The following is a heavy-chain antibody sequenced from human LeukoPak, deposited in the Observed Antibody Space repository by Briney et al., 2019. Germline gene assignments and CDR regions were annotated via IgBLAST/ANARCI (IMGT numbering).Heavy chain of an antibody. J-gene: IGHJ4*02. Sequence: PGRSLRLSCAASGFTFSSYAMHWVRQAPGKGLQWVSTISVSGENTYYADSVKGRFTISRDISKSTLYLQMNSLRDEDTAVYYCAKYGSGSYYNGLYWGQGTLVTVSS. CDR1: GFTFSSYA. CDR2: ISVSGENT. D-gene: IGHD3-10*01. CDR3: AKYGSGSYYNGLY. V-gene: IGHV3-23*01.